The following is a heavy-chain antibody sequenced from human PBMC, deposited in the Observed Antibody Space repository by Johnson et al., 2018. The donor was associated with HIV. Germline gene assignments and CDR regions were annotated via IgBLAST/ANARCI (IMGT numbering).Heavy chain of an antibody. V-gene: IGHV3-43*01. J-gene: IGHJ3*02. Sequence: EVQVVESGGGVVRPGGSLRLSCAASGFTFDDYSMHWVRQAPGKGLEWVSLISWDGGSTYYADSVKARFTISRDNARKSLYLQMNNLRAEDTAVYYCVRDDGSDYEALDIWGQGTMVTVSS. D-gene: IGHD2-21*01. CDR2: ISWDGGST. CDR1: GFTFDDYS. CDR3: VRDDGSDYEALDI.